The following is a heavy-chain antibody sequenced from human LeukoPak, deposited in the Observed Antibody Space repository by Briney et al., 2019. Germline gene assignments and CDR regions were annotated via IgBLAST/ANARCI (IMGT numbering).Heavy chain of an antibody. CDR1: GFTFSRLA. D-gene: IGHD3-22*01. Sequence: GGSLRLSCAASGFTFSRLAMTWVRQAPGKGLEWVSTISASGPYYADAVRGRLTISRDNSRNTLSLQIDSLRAEDTAVYYCAKDHESDGYPCLDHWGLGTLVTVSS. V-gene: IGHV3-23*01. CDR2: ISASGP. CDR3: AKDHESDGYPCLDH. J-gene: IGHJ4*02.